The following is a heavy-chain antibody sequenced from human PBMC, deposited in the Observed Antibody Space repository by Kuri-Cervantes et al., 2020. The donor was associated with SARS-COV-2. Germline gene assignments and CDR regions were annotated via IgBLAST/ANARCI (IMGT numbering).Heavy chain of an antibody. D-gene: IGHD3-3*01. CDR2: IKQDGSEK. Sequence: GGSLRLSCAASGFAFSSYWMSWVRQAPGKGLEWVANIKQDGSEKYYADSVKGRFTISRDNAKNSLFLQMNSLRDEDTAVYYCARDVSHRITRGGFFSSGLTYYLDSWGQGTLVTVSS. CDR3: ARDVSHRITRGGFFSSGLTYYLDS. V-gene: IGHV3-7*01. J-gene: IGHJ4*02. CDR1: GFAFSSYW.